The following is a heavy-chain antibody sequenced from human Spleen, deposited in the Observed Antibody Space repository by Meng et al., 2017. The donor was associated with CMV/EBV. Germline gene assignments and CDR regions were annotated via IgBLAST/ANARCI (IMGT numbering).Heavy chain of an antibody. CDR2: INEDGSEK. V-gene: IGHV3-7*01. CDR1: GFTFSRYW. D-gene: IGHD2-15*01. Sequence: GESLKISCAASGFTFSRYWMSWVRQAPGKGLEWVANINEDGSEKHYVDSVKGRFTISRDNANKSLYLQMDSLRAEDTAVYYCAREGRDLDYWGQGTLVTVSS. CDR3: AREGRDLDY. J-gene: IGHJ4*02.